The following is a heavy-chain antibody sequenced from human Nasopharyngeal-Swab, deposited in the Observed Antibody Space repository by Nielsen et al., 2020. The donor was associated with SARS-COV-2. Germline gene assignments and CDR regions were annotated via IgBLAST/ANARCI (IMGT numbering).Heavy chain of an antibody. CDR2: LNQDGSAQ. CDR3: ASDSTRRHDY. V-gene: IGHV3-7*03. J-gene: IGHJ4*02. Sequence: GESLKISCAASGFTFSNYWMAWVRQAPGKGLEWVADLNQDGSAQYYPDSVKGRFNISRDNAKSSLYLQMNRLRVEDTGVYYCASDSTRRHDYWGQGTLVTVSS. D-gene: IGHD6-6*01. CDR1: GFTFSNYW.